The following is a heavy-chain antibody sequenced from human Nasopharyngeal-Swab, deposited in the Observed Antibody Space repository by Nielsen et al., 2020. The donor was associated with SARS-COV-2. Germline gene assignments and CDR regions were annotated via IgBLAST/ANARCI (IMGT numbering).Heavy chain of an antibody. D-gene: IGHD2-15*01. CDR1: GFTFSDSA. V-gene: IGHV3-73*01. CDR2: IRSKGNNYAT. J-gene: IGHJ4*02. CDR3: TRCGGGCYSGRDY. Sequence: GESLKISCAASGFTFSDSAIHWVRQASGGGLEWVARIRSKGNNYATAYYASVKGRFIIFRDDPTNTAYLQMNSLKTEDTAMYYCTRCGGGCYSGRDYWGQGTLVTVSS.